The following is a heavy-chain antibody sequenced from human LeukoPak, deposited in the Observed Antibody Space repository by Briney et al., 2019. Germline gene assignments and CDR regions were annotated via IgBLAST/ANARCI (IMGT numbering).Heavy chain of an antibody. Sequence: ASVTVSCTASGYTFTSYAMHWVRQAPGQRLEWMGWINTGNGNTKYSQKFQDRVTITRDTSASTAYMELSSLRSEDTAVYYCARRWEINWFDPWGQGTLVTVSS. J-gene: IGHJ5*02. CDR1: GYTFTSYA. CDR3: ARRWEINWFDP. CDR2: INTGNGNT. V-gene: IGHV1-3*04. D-gene: IGHD1-26*01.